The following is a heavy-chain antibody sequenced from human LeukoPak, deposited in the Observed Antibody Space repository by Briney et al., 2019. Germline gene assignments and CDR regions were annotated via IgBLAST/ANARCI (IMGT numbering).Heavy chain of an antibody. D-gene: IGHD2-8*01. V-gene: IGHV3-23*01. CDR3: ARALIGYYFDY. J-gene: IGHJ4*02. CDR1: GFTFSSYA. CDR2: ISGSTSST. Sequence: GGSLRLSCEASGFTFSSYAMNWVRQAPGKGLEWVSVISGSTSSTYYADSVKGRFGISRDNSKNTLYLQMNSLRAEDTAVYYCARALIGYYFDYWGQGTLVTVSS.